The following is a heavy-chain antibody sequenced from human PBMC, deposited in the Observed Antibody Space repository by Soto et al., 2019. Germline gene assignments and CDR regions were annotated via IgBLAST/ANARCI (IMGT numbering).Heavy chain of an antibody. CDR2: IHYSGTT. J-gene: IGHJ4*02. V-gene: IGHV4-59*01. D-gene: IGHD2-8*01. CDR3: ARYNSYAIDY. Sequence: SETLSLTCPVSGGSISSYYWSWIRQPPGKGLEWIANIHYSGTTNYNPSLASRVTLSVDTSKNQFSLKMTSVTAADRAMYFCARYNSYAIDYWGRGTLVTVSS. CDR1: GGSISSYY.